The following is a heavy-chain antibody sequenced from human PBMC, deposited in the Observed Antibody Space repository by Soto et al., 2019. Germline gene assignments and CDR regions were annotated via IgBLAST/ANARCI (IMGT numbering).Heavy chain of an antibody. CDR1: GFTFGSFG. Sequence: PGGSLRLSCGASGFTFGSFGVHWVRQAPGKGLEWVAVISYDGSNKYYADSVKGRFTISRDNSKNTLFLQMNSLRAEDTAVYYCAKDLGAGVTAADYYYYYAMDVWGQGTTVTVSS. CDR3: AKDLGAGVTAADYYYYYAMDV. J-gene: IGHJ6*02. V-gene: IGHV3-30*18. D-gene: IGHD2-2*01. CDR2: ISYDGSNK.